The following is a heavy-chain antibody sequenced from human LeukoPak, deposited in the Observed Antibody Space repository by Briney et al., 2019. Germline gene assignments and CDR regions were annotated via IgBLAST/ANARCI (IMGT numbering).Heavy chain of an antibody. CDR1: GFTFSSYG. J-gene: IGHJ4*02. Sequence: GGSLRLSCAASGFTFSSYGMHWVRQAPGKGLEWVAVISYDGSNKYYADSVKGRFTISRDNSKNTLYLQMNSLRAEDTAVYYCAKDRALLTNWVQGTLVTVSS. V-gene: IGHV3-30*18. D-gene: IGHD2-15*01. CDR2: ISYDGSNK. CDR3: AKDRALLTN.